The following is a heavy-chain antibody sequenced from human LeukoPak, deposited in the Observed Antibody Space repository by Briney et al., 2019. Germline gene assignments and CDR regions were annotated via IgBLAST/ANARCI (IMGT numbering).Heavy chain of an antibody. CDR2: INHSGST. V-gene: IGHV4-34*01. Sequence: NTSETLSLTCAVYGGSFSGYYWSWIRQPPGKGLEWIGEINHSGSTNYNPSLKSRVTISVDTSKNQFSLKLSSVTAADTAVYYCARGRVLYGSGSYSNKPYYYYYMDVWGKGTTVTVSS. CDR1: GGSFSGYY. D-gene: IGHD3-10*01. CDR3: ARGRVLYGSGSYSNKPYYYYYMDV. J-gene: IGHJ6*03.